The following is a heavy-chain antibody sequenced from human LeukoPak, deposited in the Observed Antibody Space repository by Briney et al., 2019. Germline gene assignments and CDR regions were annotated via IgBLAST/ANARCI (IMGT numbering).Heavy chain of an antibody. V-gene: IGHV4-59*11. Sequence: SETLSLTCTVSGGSISSHYWSWIRQPPGKGLEWIGYIYYSGSTNYNPSLKSRVTISVDTSKNQFSLKLSSVTAADTAVYYCARDPEYSSSSYFDYWGQGPLVPVSS. CDR3: ARDPEYSSSSYFDY. CDR2: IYYSGST. CDR1: GGSISSHY. J-gene: IGHJ4*02. D-gene: IGHD6-6*01.